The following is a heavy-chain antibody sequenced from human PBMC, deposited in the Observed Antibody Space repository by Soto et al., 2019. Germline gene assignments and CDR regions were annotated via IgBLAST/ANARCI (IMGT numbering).Heavy chain of an antibody. Sequence: EVQLLESGGGLVQPGGSLRLSCAASGFTFSSYAMSWVRQAPGKGLEWVSAISGSGGSTYYADSVKGRFTISRDNSKNTQYLQMNSPRAEDTAVYYCAKDLGYGGNSEIDYWGQGTLVTVSS. D-gene: IGHD4-17*01. CDR2: ISGSGGST. CDR1: GFTFSSYA. CDR3: AKDLGYGGNSEIDY. J-gene: IGHJ4*02. V-gene: IGHV3-23*01.